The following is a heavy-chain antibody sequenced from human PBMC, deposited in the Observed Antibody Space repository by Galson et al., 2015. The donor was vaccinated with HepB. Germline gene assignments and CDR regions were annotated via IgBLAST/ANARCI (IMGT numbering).Heavy chain of an antibody. J-gene: IGHJ4*02. D-gene: IGHD3-16*01. CDR2: INPSGGST. V-gene: IGHV1-46*01. CDR1: GYTFTSYY. Sequence: SVKVSCKASGYTFTSYYMHWVRQAPGQGLEWMGIINPSGGSTSYAQKFQGRVTMTRDTSTSTVYMELSSLRSEDTAVYYCAREPAKSARVLHFDYWGQGTLVTVSS. CDR3: AREPAKSARVLHFDY.